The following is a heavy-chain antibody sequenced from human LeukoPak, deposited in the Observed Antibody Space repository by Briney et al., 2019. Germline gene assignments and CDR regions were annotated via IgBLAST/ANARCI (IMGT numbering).Heavy chain of an antibody. CDR1: GFTFCSYG. V-gene: IGHV3-30*18. J-gene: IGHJ5*02. CDR2: ISYDGSNK. CDR3: AKDARRYSSSWYDGGGFDP. D-gene: IGHD6-13*01. Sequence: GGSLRLSCAASGFTFCSYGMHWVRQAPGKGLEWVAVISYDGSNKYYADSVKGRFTISRDNSKNTLYLQMNSLRAEDTAVYYCAKDARRYSSSWYDGGGFDPWGQGTLVTVSS.